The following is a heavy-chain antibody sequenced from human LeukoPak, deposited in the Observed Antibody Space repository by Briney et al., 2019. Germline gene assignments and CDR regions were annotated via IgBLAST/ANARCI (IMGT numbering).Heavy chain of an antibody. CDR2: INGDGSDT. Sequence: PGGSLRLSCGASGFTFSRHWLHWVRQAPGKGLVWVSRINGDGSDTSYADSVKGRFTVSRDNAKNTLYLQMNSLRADDTAVYYCVAHCSSATCSDYWGQGTLVTVSS. V-gene: IGHV3-74*01. CDR3: VAHCSSATCSDY. CDR1: GFTFSRHW. D-gene: IGHD2-2*01. J-gene: IGHJ4*02.